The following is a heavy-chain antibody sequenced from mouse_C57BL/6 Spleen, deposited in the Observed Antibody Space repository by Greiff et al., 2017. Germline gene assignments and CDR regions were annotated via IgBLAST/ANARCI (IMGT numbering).Heavy chain of an antibody. CDR2: ILPGSGST. J-gene: IGHJ3*01. CDR3: GTSYSSGYAWFAY. D-gene: IGHD3-2*02. Sequence: QVQLKESGAELMKPGASVKLSCKATGYTFTGYWIEWVKQRPGHGLEWIGEILPGSGSTNYNEKFKGKATFTADTSSNPAYLQLSSLTTEDSAIYYCGTSYSSGYAWFAYWGQGTLVTVSA. V-gene: IGHV1-9*01. CDR1: GYTFTGYW.